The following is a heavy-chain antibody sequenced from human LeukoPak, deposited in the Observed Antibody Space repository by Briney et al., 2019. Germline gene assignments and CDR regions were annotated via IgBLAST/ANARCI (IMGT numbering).Heavy chain of an antibody. Sequence: HGESLKISCKGSGYSFTSYWIGWVRQIPGKGLEWMGIIYPGDSDTRYSPSFQGQVTISADKSISTAYLQWSSLKASDTAMYYCARGSRYYDSSGYYGYWGQGTLVTVSS. CDR2: IYPGDSDT. CDR1: GYSFTSYW. J-gene: IGHJ4*02. V-gene: IGHV5-51*01. D-gene: IGHD3-22*01. CDR3: ARGSRYYDSSGYYGY.